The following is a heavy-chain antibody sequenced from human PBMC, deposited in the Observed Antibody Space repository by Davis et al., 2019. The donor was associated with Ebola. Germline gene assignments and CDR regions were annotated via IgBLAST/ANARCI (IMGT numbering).Heavy chain of an antibody. J-gene: IGHJ6*04. Sequence: PSETLSLTCAASGFTFSSYWMHWVRQAPGKGLVWVSRINSDGSSTSYADSVKGRFTISRDNAKNTLYLQMNSLRAEDTAVYYCASQRVEQLVMLFMDYGMDVWGKGTTVTVSS. CDR1: GFTFSSYW. D-gene: IGHD6-6*01. CDR3: ASQRVEQLVMLFMDYGMDV. CDR2: INSDGSST. V-gene: IGHV3-74*01.